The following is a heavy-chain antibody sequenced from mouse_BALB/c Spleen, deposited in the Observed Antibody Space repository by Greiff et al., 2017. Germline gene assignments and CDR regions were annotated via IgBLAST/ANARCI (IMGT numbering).Heavy chain of an antibody. Sequence: VQLKQSGAELVKPGASVKLSCTASGFNIKDTYMHWVKQRPEQGLEWIGRIDPANGNTKYDPKFQGKATITADTSSNTAYLQLSSLTSEDTAVYYCAQLRLYAMDYWGQGTSVTVSS. D-gene: IGHD1-2*01. J-gene: IGHJ4*01. V-gene: IGHV14-3*02. CDR3: AQLRLYAMDY. CDR1: GFNIKDTY. CDR2: IDPANGNT.